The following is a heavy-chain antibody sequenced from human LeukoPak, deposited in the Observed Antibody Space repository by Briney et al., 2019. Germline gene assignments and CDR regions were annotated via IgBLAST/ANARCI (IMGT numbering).Heavy chain of an antibody. CDR3: AKDLGYYDSSGYYYVGSAFDI. CDR1: GFTFSYYA. D-gene: IGHD3-22*01. V-gene: IGHV3-23*01. J-gene: IGHJ3*02. CDR2: ITISGGNT. Sequence: GGSLRLSCAASGFTFSYYAMSWVRQAPGKGLEWVSAITISGGNTYYADSVKGRFTISRDNSKNTLYLQMNSLRAEDTAVYYCAKDLGYYDSSGYYYVGSAFDIWGQGTMVTVSS.